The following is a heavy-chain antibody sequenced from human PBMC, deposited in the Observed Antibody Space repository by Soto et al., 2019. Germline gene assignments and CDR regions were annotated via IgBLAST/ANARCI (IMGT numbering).Heavy chain of an antibody. V-gene: IGHV3-30*18. Sequence: QAQLVESGGGVVQPGRSLRLSCAASGFTFSGYYMHWVRQAPGKGLEWVAVISYDGSTEYYADSVKGRFTISRDNSANRLFLQTTSLRPEDTAVYYCTKDDGYNDSTYYPYFGMDVWGQGTTVTVSS. CDR1: GFTFSGYY. D-gene: IGHD5-12*01. CDR3: TKDDGYNDSTYYPYFGMDV. CDR2: ISYDGSTE. J-gene: IGHJ6*02.